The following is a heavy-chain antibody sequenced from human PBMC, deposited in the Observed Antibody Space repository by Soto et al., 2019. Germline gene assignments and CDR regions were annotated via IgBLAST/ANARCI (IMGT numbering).Heavy chain of an antibody. D-gene: IGHD1-1*01. CDR1: GYSISSGYS. CDR2: VYYNGIT. V-gene: IGHV4-38-2*01. Sequence: SETMSLTCAVSGYSISSGYSWNWIRQSPGKGLEWIGCVYYNGITFYNSSLKSRVTMTADTSKNHFSLRLTSVTAADTAVYFCARGVTGTLDYWGQGALVTVSS. CDR3: ARGVTGTLDY. J-gene: IGHJ4*02.